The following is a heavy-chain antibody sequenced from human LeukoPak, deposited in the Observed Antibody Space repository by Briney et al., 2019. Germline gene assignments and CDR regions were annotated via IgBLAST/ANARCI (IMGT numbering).Heavy chain of an antibody. V-gene: IGHV1-8*01. CDR1: GYTFTSYD. CDR2: MNPNSGNT. D-gene: IGHD1-26*01. J-gene: IGHJ4*02. CDR3: ARGRLPSLKGELRREWDFDY. Sequence: GASVKVSCKASGYTFTSYDINWVRQATGQGLEWMGWMNPNSGNTGYAQKFQGRVTMTRNTSISTAYMELSSLRSEDTAVYYCARGRLPSLKGELRREWDFDYWGQGTLVTVSS.